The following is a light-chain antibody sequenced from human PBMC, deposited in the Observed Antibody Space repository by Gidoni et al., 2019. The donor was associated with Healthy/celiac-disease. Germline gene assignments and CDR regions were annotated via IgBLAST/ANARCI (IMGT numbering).Light chain of an antibody. Sequence: IVLTQSPGTLSLSPGERATLSCRASQSVSSSYLAWYQQKPGQAPRLLIDGASSRATGIPDRFSGSGSGTDFTLTISRLEPEDFAVYYCQQYGSSPRVTFGGGTKVEIK. CDR3: QQYGSSPRVT. V-gene: IGKV3-20*01. J-gene: IGKJ4*01. CDR2: GAS. CDR1: QSVSSSY.